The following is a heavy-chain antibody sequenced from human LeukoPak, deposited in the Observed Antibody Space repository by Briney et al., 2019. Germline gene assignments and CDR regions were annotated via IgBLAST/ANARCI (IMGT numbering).Heavy chain of an antibody. Sequence: GGSLRLSCAATGFTVSSNYMSWVRQAPGKGLEWVSVIYSGGASYYADPVKGRFTMSRDESYNTVYLQMNSLRAEDTAVYYCARLCSSTSCYYAFDIWGQGTVVSVSS. V-gene: IGHV3-66*04. D-gene: IGHD2-2*01. CDR3: ARLCSSTSCYYAFDI. CDR2: IYSGGAS. J-gene: IGHJ3*02. CDR1: GFTVSSNY.